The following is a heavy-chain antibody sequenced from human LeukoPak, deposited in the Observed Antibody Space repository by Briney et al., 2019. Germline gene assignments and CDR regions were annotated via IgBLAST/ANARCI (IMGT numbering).Heavy chain of an antibody. CDR3: ARGSIVHDYGTGYYYYYMDV. CDR1: GGSISSYY. J-gene: IGHJ6*03. Sequence: PSETLSLTCTVSGGSISSYYWGWIRQPPGKGLEWSGYIYYSGSTNYNPSLKSRVTISVDTSKNQFSLKLSSVTAADTAVYYCARGSIVHDYGTGYYYYYMDVWGKGTTVTVSS. D-gene: IGHD4-17*01. V-gene: IGHV4-59*01. CDR2: IYYSGST.